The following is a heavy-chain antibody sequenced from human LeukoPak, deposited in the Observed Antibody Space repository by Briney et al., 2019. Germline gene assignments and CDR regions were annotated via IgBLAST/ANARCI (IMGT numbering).Heavy chain of an antibody. CDR1: GGSISSSSYY. V-gene: IGHV3-23*01. CDR2: ISGSGGST. Sequence: ETLSLTCTVSGGSISSSSYYWGWIRQPPGKGLEWVSAISGSGGSTYYADSVKGRFTISRDNSKNTLYLQMNSLRAEDTAVYYCAKDIVVVAYIFDYWGQGTLVTVSS. J-gene: IGHJ4*02. CDR3: AKDIVVVAYIFDY. D-gene: IGHD2-15*01.